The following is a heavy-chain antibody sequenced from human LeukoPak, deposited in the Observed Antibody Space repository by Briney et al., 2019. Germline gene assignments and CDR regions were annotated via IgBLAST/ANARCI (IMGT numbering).Heavy chain of an antibody. CDR2: ISSSGSTI. D-gene: IGHD6-19*01. V-gene: IGHV3-48*03. CDR1: GFTFSNYE. Sequence: GGSLRLSCAASGFTFSNYEMNWVRQAPGKGLEWVSYISSSGSTIYYADSVKGRFTISRDNAKNSLYLQMNSLRAEDTAVYYCAREIAEQWLVLHDAFDIWGQGTMVTVSS. J-gene: IGHJ3*02. CDR3: AREIAEQWLVLHDAFDI.